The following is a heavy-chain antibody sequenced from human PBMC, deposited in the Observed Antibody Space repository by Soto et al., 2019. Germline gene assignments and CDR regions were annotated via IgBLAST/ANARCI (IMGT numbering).Heavy chain of an antibody. V-gene: IGHV1-18*04. Sequence: ASVDVSCKVPGSKFSNYCISWVRLAPGQGFEWMGWISAYNGNTNYAQKLQGRVTMTTNTSTSTAYMELRSRGSDDTAVYYCARDAFAFWSGYYMDYGMDVWGQGTTVTVSS. J-gene: IGHJ6*02. D-gene: IGHD3-3*01. CDR2: ISAYNGNT. CDR3: ARDAFAFWSGYYMDYGMDV. CDR1: GSKFSNYC.